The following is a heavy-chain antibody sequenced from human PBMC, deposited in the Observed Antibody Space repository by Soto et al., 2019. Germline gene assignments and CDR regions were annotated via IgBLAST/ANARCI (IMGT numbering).Heavy chain of an antibody. V-gene: IGHV3-23*01. CDR2: IGVSSDA. CDR3: AKNYFFDS. Sequence: VQLLESGGGLVQPGESLRLSCAASGFTFSSYAMSWARQAPGKGLEWVSSIGVSSDAYYADSVKGRFTIPRDNSRNTLYLQMNSLRAEDTALYYCAKNYFFDSWGQGALVTVSS. CDR1: GFTFSSYA. J-gene: IGHJ4*02.